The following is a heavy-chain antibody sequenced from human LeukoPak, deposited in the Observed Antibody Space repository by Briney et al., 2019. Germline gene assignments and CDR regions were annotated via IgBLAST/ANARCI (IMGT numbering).Heavy chain of an antibody. Sequence: SVKVSCKASGGTFSSYAVSWVRQAPGQGLEWMGGIIPIFGTANYAQKFQGRVTITADESTSTAYMELSSLRSEDTAVYYCARDVYDFWSGYGDDAFDIWGQGTMVTVSS. CDR2: IIPIFGTA. D-gene: IGHD3-3*01. CDR1: GGTFSSYA. V-gene: IGHV1-69*01. CDR3: ARDVYDFWSGYGDDAFDI. J-gene: IGHJ3*02.